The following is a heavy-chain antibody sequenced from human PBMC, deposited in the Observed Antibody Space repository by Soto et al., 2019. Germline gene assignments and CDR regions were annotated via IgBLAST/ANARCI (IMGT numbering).Heavy chain of an antibody. Sequence: QITLKESGPTLVEPTQTLTLTCTFSGFSPSTSGVGVGGIRQPPGQALEWLAFVNWTDNKRYSPSLNSRITITKDTSKNQVVITMTNIESVDTGPYYCAHRRPTVITPFDYWGQGTLVTVSS. V-gene: IGHV2-5*01. CDR3: AHRRPTVITPFDY. CDR2: VNWTDNK. CDR1: GFSPSTSGVG. D-gene: IGHD4-17*01. J-gene: IGHJ4*02.